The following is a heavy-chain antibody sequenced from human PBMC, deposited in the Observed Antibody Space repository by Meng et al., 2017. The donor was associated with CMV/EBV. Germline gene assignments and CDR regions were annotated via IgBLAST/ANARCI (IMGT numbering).Heavy chain of an antibody. CDR3: AHSRITIFGVVPYYFDY. J-gene: IGHJ4*02. D-gene: IGHD3-3*01. CDR1: XLSLSTSGVG. V-gene: IGHV2-5*02. CDR2: IYWDDDK. Sequence: QITLKESGPTLVKPTQTLTLTSPXXXLSLSTSGVGVGWIRQPPGKALEWLALIYWDDDKRYSPSLKSRLTITKDTSKNQVVLTMTNMDPVDTATYYCAHSRITIFGVVPYYFDYWGQGTLVTVSS.